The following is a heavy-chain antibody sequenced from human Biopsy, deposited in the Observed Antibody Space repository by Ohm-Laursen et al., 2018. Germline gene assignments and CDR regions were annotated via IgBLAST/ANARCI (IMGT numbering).Heavy chain of an antibody. D-gene: IGHD2-8*01. CDR1: SYTFTDYN. CDR3: ARDPLNGHKHFDY. V-gene: IGHV1-2*02. J-gene: IGHJ4*01. CDR2: INCKTGAT. Sequence: ASVKDSCKASSYTFTDYNIHWMRQAPGQGLEWLGYINCKTGATNYAQKFQGTVTMTRDTSISTAYLALGSLRSADTAIYYCARDPLNGHKHFDYWGQGSLVTVSS.